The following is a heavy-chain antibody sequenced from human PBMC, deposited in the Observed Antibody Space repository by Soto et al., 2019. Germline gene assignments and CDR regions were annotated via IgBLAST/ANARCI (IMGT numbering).Heavy chain of an antibody. J-gene: IGHJ4*02. D-gene: IGHD2-21*01. CDR2: IYSAGST. Sequence: PGGCLRLSCAASGFTVSSKYMSWVRQAPGKGLEWVSVIYSAGSTYYADSVKGRFTISRDNSKNTLYLQMNSLRAEDTAVYYCATERGPTYYLDYWGQGTLVTVSS. CDR3: ATERGPTYYLDY. V-gene: IGHV3-53*01. CDR1: GFTVSSKY.